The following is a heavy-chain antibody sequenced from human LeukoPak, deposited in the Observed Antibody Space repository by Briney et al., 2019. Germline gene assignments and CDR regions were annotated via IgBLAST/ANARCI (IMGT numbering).Heavy chain of an antibody. J-gene: IGHJ6*02. V-gene: IGHV3-30-3*01. Sequence: PGRSLRLSCAASGFTFSNYAMHWVRQAPGKGLEWVAVISHDGSNKYYADSVKGRFTISRDNSKNTLYLQMNSLRAEDTAVYYCARAKDYYYGMDVWGQGTTVTVSS. CDR3: ARAKDYYYGMDV. CDR1: GFTFSNYA. CDR2: ISHDGSNK.